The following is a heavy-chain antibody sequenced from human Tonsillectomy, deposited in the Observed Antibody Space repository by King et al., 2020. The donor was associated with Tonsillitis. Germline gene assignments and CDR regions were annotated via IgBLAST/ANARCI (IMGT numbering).Heavy chain of an antibody. CDR1: GYSFTSYW. CDR3: ARVVVGADGSWYFDY. D-gene: IGHD1-26*01. J-gene: IGHJ4*02. Sequence: VQLVESGAEVKKPGESLKISCKGSGYSFTSYWIGWVRQMPGKGLEWMGIIYPGDSDTRYSPSFQGQVTISADKSISTAYLQWSSLKASDIAMYYCARVVVGADGSWYFDYWGQGTLVTVSS. V-gene: IGHV5-51*01. CDR2: IYPGDSDT.